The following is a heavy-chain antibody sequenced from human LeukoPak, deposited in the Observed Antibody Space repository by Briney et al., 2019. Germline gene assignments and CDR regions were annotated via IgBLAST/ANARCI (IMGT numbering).Heavy chain of an antibody. CDR2: IRGNGGST. J-gene: IGHJ4*02. D-gene: IGHD4-11*01. CDR1: GFTFSSYP. Sequence: EGSLRLSCAASGFTFSSYPMHWVRQAPGKGLEYVSGIRGNGGSTYYANSVKGRFTISRDNSKNTLYLRMGSLRAEDMAVYFCARGVDYILFDYWGQGALVTVSS. V-gene: IGHV3-64*01. CDR3: ARGVDYILFDY.